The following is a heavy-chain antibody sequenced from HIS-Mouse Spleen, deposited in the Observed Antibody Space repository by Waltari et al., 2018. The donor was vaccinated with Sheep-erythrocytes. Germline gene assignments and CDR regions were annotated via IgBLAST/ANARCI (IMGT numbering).Heavy chain of an antibody. CDR1: GYTFTGYY. D-gene: IGHD3-3*01. CDR2: INPNSGGT. J-gene: IGHJ6*02. V-gene: IGHV1-2*02. Sequence: QVQLVQSGAEVKKPGASVKVSCKASGYTFTGYYMHWVRQAPGQGLEWRGWINPNSGGTNYAQQFQGRVTMTRDTSISTAYMELSRLRSDDTAVYYCARAYYDFWSGMAYYYGMDVWGQGTTVTVSS. CDR3: ARAYYDFWSGMAYYYGMDV.